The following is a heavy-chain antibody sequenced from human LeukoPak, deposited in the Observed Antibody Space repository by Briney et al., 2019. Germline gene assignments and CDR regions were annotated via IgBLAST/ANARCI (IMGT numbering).Heavy chain of an antibody. CDR1: GFTFSSYA. CDR3: AKSTEVESSSWYTLGGY. D-gene: IGHD6-13*01. V-gene: IGHV3-23*01. J-gene: IGHJ4*02. CDR2: ISGSGGST. Sequence: PGGSLRLSCAASGFTFSSYAMSWVRQAPGKGLEWVSAISGSGGSTYYADSVKGRFTISRDNSKNTLYLQMNSLRAEDTAVYYCAKSTEVESSSWYTLGGYWGQGTLVTVSS.